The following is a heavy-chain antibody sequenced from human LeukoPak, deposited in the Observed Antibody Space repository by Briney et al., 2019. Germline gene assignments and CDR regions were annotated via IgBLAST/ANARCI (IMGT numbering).Heavy chain of an antibody. J-gene: IGHJ4*02. CDR2: ISYDGSNK. CDR1: GFTFSSYG. Sequence: PGRSLRLSCAASGFTFSSYGMHWVRQAPGKGLEWVAVISYDGSNKYYADSVKGRFTISRDNSKNTLYLQMNSLRAGDTAVYYCARESTGYSYGNWGQGTLVTVSS. CDR3: ARESTGYSYGN. V-gene: IGHV3-30*03. D-gene: IGHD5-18*01.